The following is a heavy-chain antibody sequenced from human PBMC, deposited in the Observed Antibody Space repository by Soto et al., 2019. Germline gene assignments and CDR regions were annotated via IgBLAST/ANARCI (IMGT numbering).Heavy chain of an antibody. D-gene: IGHD3-3*01. V-gene: IGHV4-31*03. CDR3: ARDAPIRFLEWRIFDY. CDR2: IYYSGST. J-gene: IGHJ4*02. Sequence: QVQLQESGPGLVKPSQTLSLTCTVSGGSISSGGYYWSWIRQHPGKGLEWIGYIYYSGSTYYNPSLKSRVNISVDTSKNQFSLKLSSVTAADTAVYYCARDAPIRFLEWRIFDYWGQGTLVTVSS. CDR1: GGSISSGGYY.